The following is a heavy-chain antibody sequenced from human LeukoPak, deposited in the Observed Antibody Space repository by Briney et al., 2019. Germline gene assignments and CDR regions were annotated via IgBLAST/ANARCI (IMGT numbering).Heavy chain of an antibody. CDR1: GYTFTNYY. V-gene: IGHV1-18*04. Sequence: ASVKVSCKASGYTFTNYYMHWVRQAPGQGLEWMGWISAYNGNTNYAQKLQGRVTMTTDTSTSTAYMELRSLRSDDTAVYYCARVPTYYYDSSGYYYDPLFDYWGQGTLVTVSS. J-gene: IGHJ4*02. CDR2: ISAYNGNT. D-gene: IGHD3-22*01. CDR3: ARVPTYYYDSSGYYYDPLFDY.